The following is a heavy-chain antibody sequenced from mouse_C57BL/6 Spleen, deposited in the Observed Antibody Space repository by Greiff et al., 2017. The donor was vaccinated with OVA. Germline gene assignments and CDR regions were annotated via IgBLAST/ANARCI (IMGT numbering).Heavy chain of an antibody. Sequence: VQLQQSGAELVRPGASVTLSCKASGYTFTDYEMHWVKQTPVNGLEWIGAIDPETGGTAYNQKFKGKAILTADKSSSTAYMELRSLTSEDSAVYYCTRDGSSHWYFDVWGTGTTVTVSS. CDR1: GYTFTDYE. D-gene: IGHD1-1*01. J-gene: IGHJ1*03. CDR2: IDPETGGT. V-gene: IGHV1-15*01. CDR3: TRDGSSHWYFDV.